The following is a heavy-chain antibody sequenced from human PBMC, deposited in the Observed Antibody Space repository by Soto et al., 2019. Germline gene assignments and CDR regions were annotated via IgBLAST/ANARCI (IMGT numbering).Heavy chain of an antibody. Sequence: SETLSLTCAVYGGSFSGYYWSWIRQPPGKGLEWIGEINHSGSTNYNPSLKSRVTISVDTSKNQFSLKLSSVTAADTAVYYCASAGNCSGGSCYFFFDYWGQGTLVTVSS. CDR2: INHSGST. D-gene: IGHD2-15*01. J-gene: IGHJ4*02. CDR3: ASAGNCSGGSCYFFFDY. V-gene: IGHV4-34*01. CDR1: GGSFSGYY.